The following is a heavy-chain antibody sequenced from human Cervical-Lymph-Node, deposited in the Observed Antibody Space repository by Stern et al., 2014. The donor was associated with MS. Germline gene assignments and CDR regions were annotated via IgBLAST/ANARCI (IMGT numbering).Heavy chain of an antibody. V-gene: IGHV3-21*06. CDR1: GFTFTYYS. CDR2: ISSNSNYI. Sequence: EDQLVESGGGLVKPGGSLRLSCAASGFTFTYYSINWVRQAPGKGLEWVSSISSNSNYIYYADSVKGRFTISRDNAKNSVYLQMNSLRAEDTAVYHCARYCGGDCPSGLDYYGMDVWGQGTTVTVS. D-gene: IGHD2-21*02. J-gene: IGHJ6*02. CDR3: ARYCGGDCPSGLDYYGMDV.